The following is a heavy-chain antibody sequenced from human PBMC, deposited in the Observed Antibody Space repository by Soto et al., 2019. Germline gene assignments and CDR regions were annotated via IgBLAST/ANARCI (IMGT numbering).Heavy chain of an antibody. V-gene: IGHV3-66*01. J-gene: IGHJ6*03. Sequence: EVQLVQSGGGLVQPGGSLRLSCAASGFTVSSNYMSWVRQAPGKGLEWVSVIYSGGSTYYADSVKGRFPISRDNSKNTLYLKMNSLRAEETAVYYCARDRGVAGTSYYYMDVWGKGTTVTVSS. D-gene: IGHD6-19*01. CDR2: IYSGGST. CDR3: ARDRGVAGTSYYYMDV. CDR1: GFTVSSNY.